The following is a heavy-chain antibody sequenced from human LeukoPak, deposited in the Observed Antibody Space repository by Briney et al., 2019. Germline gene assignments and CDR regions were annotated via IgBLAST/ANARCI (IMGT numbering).Heavy chain of an antibody. CDR3: TRGNFDWFGAFDI. J-gene: IGHJ3*02. D-gene: IGHD3-9*01. CDR2: INTDGSST. V-gene: IGHV3-74*01. CDR1: GFTFSSYW. Sequence: PGGSLRLSCAASGFTFSSYWMHWVRQAPGKGLVWVSRINTDGSSTSYADSVKGRFTISRDNAKNTLYLQMNSLRDEDTAVYYCTRGNFDWFGAFDIWGQGTMVTVSS.